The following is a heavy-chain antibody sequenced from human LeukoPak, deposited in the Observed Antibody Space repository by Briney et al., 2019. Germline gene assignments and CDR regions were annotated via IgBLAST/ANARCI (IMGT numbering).Heavy chain of an antibody. D-gene: IGHD2-2*02. V-gene: IGHV3-7*03. Sequence: GGSLRLSCAASGFTFSSYWMSWVRQAPGKGLEWVANIKQDGSEKYYVDPVKGRFTISRDNAKNSLYLQMNSLRAEDTAVYYCARGVGFSGYCSSTSCYTLGWFDPWGQGTLVTVSS. CDR3: ARGVGFSGYCSSTSCYTLGWFDP. J-gene: IGHJ5*02. CDR2: IKQDGSEK. CDR1: GFTFSSYW.